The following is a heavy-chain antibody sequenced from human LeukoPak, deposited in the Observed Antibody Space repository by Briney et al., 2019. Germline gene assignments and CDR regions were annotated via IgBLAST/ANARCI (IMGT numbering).Heavy chain of an antibody. Sequence: SGGSLRLSCAASGFTFSSYAMSWVRQAPGKGLEWVSAISGSGGSTYYADPVKGRFTISRDNSKNTLYLQMNSLRAEDTAVYYCAKDPNDYVWGSYRPNWFDPWGQGTLVTVSS. D-gene: IGHD3-16*02. V-gene: IGHV3-23*01. CDR2: ISGSGGST. J-gene: IGHJ5*02. CDR1: GFTFSSYA. CDR3: AKDPNDYVWGSYRPNWFDP.